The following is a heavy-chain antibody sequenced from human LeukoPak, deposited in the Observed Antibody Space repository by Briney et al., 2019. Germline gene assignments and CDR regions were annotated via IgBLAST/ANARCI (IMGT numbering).Heavy chain of an antibody. CDR1: DYSISSGYY. Sequence: SETLSLTCAVSDYSISSGYYWGWIRQPPGKGLEWIGSIYHSGSTYYNPSLESRVTISVDTSKNQFSLKLSSVTAADTAVYYCARHSNSWDYYYYYMDVWGKGTTVTVSS. J-gene: IGHJ6*03. CDR3: ARHSNSWDYYYYYMDV. V-gene: IGHV4-38-2*01. CDR2: IYHSGST. D-gene: IGHD6-6*01.